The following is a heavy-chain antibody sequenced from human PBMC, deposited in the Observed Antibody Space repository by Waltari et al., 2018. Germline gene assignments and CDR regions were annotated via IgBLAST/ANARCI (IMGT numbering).Heavy chain of an antibody. CDR2: IISSGSYI. CDR3: ARDGMVVAGTNY. V-gene: IGHV3-21*01. J-gene: IGHJ4*02. D-gene: IGHD6-19*01. Sequence: EVQLVESGGGLVKTGGSWRSYCGASGFTFSRYSMNWVRQAPGKGLEWVSSIISSGSYIYYADSVSGRFTISRDNAKNSLYLQMNSLRAEDTAVYYCARDGMVVAGTNYWGQGTLVTVSS. CDR1: GFTFSRYS.